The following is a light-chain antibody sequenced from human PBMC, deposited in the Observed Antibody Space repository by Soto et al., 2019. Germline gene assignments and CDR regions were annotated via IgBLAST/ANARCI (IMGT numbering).Light chain of an antibody. J-gene: IGKJ4*01. CDR2: AAS. CDR1: QSISRN. Sequence: EIQMTQPPSSLSASVGDRVTITCRASQSISRNLNWYQQKPGKAPNLLIYAASTLQSGVPSRFSGSGSGTDFTLTSSSLHPEDLATYYCQHRYNSPPLTFGGGTKVEIK. CDR3: QHRYNSPPLT. V-gene: IGKV1-39*01.